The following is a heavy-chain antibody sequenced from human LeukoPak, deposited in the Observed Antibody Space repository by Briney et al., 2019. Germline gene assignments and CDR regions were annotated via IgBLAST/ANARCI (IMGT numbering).Heavy chain of an antibody. D-gene: IGHD3-10*01. V-gene: IGHV1-69*06. J-gene: IGHJ3*01. CDR3: AREGEYYSPSGNVVDAYDV. Sequence: SVKVSCKASGGTFSHYAISWVRQAPGQGLEWMGGIAPISGTPIYAQRFQGRLTITADTSTSTAYMDLSSLSAEDTAVYYCAREGEYYSPSGNVVDAYDVWGQGTMVTVSS. CDR1: GGTFSHYA. CDR2: IAPISGTP.